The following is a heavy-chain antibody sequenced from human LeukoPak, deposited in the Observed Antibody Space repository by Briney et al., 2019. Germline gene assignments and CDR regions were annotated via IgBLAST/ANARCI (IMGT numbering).Heavy chain of an antibody. CDR2: INHSGST. CDR1: GGSFSGYY. V-gene: IGHV4-34*01. D-gene: IGHD2-2*01. J-gene: IGHJ6*03. Sequence: SETLSLTCAVYGGSFSGYYWSWIRQPPGKGREWIGEINHSGSTNYNPSLKSRVTISVDTSKNQFSLKLSSVTAADTAVYYCARGGQEIVVVPAAPSASYYYYMDVWGKGTTVTVSS. CDR3: ARGGQEIVVVPAAPSASYYYYMDV.